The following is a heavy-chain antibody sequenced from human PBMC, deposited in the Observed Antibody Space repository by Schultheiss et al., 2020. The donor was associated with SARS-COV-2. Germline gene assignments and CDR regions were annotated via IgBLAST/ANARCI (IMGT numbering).Heavy chain of an antibody. CDR1: GYSFTSYW. D-gene: IGHD2-8*01. J-gene: IGHJ5*02. CDR2: IYPGDSDT. V-gene: IGHV5-51*01. CDR3: ARTVAGYCTNGVCYTLWFDP. Sequence: GESLKISCKGSGYSFTSYWIGWVRQMPGKGLEWMGIIYPGDSDTRYSPSFQGQVTISADKSISTAYLQWSSLKASDTAMYYCARTVAGYCTNGVCYTLWFDPWGQGTLVTVSS.